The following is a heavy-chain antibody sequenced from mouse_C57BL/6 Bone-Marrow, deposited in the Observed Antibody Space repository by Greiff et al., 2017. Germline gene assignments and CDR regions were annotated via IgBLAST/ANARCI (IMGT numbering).Heavy chain of an antibody. V-gene: IGHV1-76*01. D-gene: IGHD2-3*01. CDR3: ARSDDGYWFAY. J-gene: IGHJ3*01. CDR1: GYTFTDYY. Sequence: QVQLKESGAELVRPGASVKLSCKASGYTFTDYYINWVKQRPGQGLEWIARIYPGSGNTYYNEKFKGKATLTAEKSSSTAYMQLSSLTSEDSAVYFCARSDDGYWFAYWGQGTLVTVSA. CDR2: IYPGSGNT.